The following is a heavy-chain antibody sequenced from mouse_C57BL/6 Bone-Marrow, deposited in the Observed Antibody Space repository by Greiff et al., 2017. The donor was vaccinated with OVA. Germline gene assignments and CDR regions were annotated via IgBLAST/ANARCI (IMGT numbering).Heavy chain of an antibody. D-gene: IGHD3-3*01. CDR3: ARGVPFRDYFDY. CDR2: ISSGGSYS. CDR1: GFTFSSYG. V-gene: IGHV5-6*02. J-gene: IGHJ2*01. Sequence: EVKLVESGGDLVKPGGSLKLSCAASGFTFSSYGMSWVRQTPDKRLEWVATISSGGSYSYYSDSVKGRFTISRANAKNTLYLQMSSLNSEDTAMYYCARGVPFRDYFDYWGQGTTLTVSS.